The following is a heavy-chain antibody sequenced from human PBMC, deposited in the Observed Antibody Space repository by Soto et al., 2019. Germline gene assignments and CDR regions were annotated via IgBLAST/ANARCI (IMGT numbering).Heavy chain of an antibody. CDR2: IYATGTT. CDR3: VRDGTKTLRDWFDP. Sequence: PSETLSLTCTVSGASISGYYWSWIRKSAEKGLEWIGRIYATGTTDYNPSLKSRVMMSVDTSKKQFSLRLRSVTAADTAVYYSVRDGTKTLRDWFDPWGQGISVTVSS. D-gene: IGHD1-1*01. J-gene: IGHJ5*02. V-gene: IGHV4-4*07. CDR1: GASISGYY.